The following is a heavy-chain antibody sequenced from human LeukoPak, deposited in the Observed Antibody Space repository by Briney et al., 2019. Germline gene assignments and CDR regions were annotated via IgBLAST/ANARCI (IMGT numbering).Heavy chain of an antibody. J-gene: IGHJ4*02. Sequence: GGAPRISFSASGFTLCCFGMHLGPPAPGKGLEWVAFIRYDGSNKYYADSVKGRFTISRDNSKNTLYLQMSSLGAEDTAVYYCAKAPYWGQGTLVTVSS. CDR3: AKAPY. CDR2: IRYDGSNK. V-gene: IGHV3-30*02. CDR1: GFTLCCFG.